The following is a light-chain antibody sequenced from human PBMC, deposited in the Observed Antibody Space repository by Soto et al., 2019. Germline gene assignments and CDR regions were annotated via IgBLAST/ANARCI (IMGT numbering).Light chain of an antibody. V-gene: IGLV2-14*01. CDR2: DVS. Sequence: QSALTQPASVSGSPGQSITISCTGTSSDVGGYDFVSWYQQYPGKAPKLVICDVSDRPSGVSNRFSGSKSGNTASMTVSGLQAEDEADYYCSSYSSSSTSVLFGGGTKLTVL. CDR1: SSDVGGYDF. J-gene: IGLJ2*01. CDR3: SSYSSSSTSVL.